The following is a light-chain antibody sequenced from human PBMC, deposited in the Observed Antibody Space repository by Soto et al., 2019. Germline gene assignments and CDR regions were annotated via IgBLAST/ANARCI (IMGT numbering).Light chain of an antibody. V-gene: IGKV3-11*01. CDR3: QQRTNWLYT. Sequence: EIVLTQSPATLSLSPGERATISCRASQSVSTYVAWYQHKPGQVPRLLIHDASNRASGVPARFSGSGSGTDFTLTISSLEPEDFAVYYCQQRTNWLYTFGQGTKLEIK. CDR1: QSVSTY. J-gene: IGKJ2*01. CDR2: DAS.